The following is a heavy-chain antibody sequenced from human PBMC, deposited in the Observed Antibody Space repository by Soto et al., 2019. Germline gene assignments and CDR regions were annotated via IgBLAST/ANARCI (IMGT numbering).Heavy chain of an antibody. CDR3: TTEEVVVIPYYHYGMDV. J-gene: IGHJ6*02. CDR2: FKSKVDGGTT. Sequence: GGSLRLSCAASGFSFTDAWMSWVRQAPGKGLQWVGRFKSKVDGGTTDYAAPVKGRLTISKDDSKNTLYLQMNSLKTEDTAVYYCTTEEVVVIPYYHYGMDVWGQGTTVTVSS. D-gene: IGHD3-22*01. CDR1: GFSFTDAW. V-gene: IGHV3-15*01.